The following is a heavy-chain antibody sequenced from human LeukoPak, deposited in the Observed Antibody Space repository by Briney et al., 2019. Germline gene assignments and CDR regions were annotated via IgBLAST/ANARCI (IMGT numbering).Heavy chain of an antibody. CDR2: ISYDGSNK. CDR1: GFTFSHYA. J-gene: IGHJ4*02. Sequence: GGSLRLSCAASGFTFSHYAMHWVRQAPGKGLEWVAIISYDGSNKYYADSVKGRFTISRDNSKNTLYLQMNSLRAEDTGVYYCAREIYGDRNYWGQGTLVTVSS. V-gene: IGHV3-30*04. CDR3: AREIYGDRNY. D-gene: IGHD4-17*01.